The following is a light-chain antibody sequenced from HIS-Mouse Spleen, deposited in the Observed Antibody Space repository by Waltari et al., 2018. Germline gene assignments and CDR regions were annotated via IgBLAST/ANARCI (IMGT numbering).Light chain of an antibody. V-gene: IGLV2-8*01. CDR1: SRHVAGHNA. Sequence: QSALTQPPSASGPPGPSVTIPCPGTSRHVAGHNATSRYQPHPGKAPKLMIYGVSKRPSGVPDRFSGSKSGNTASLTVSGLQAEDEADYYCSSYAGSNNWVFGGGTKLTVL. CDR3: SSYAGSNNWV. J-gene: IGLJ3*02. CDR2: GVS.